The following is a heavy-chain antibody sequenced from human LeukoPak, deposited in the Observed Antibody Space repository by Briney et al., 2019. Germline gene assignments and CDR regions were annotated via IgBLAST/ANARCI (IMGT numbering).Heavy chain of an antibody. V-gene: IGHV4-34*01. CDR2: INHSGST. CDR1: GGSFSGYY. Sequence: PSETLSLTCAVYGGSFSGYYWSWIRQPPGKGLEWIGEINHSGSTNYNPSLKSRVPISVDTSKNQFSLKLSSVTAADPAVYYCARRYYYGSQWFDPWGQGTLVTVSS. D-gene: IGHD3-10*01. J-gene: IGHJ5*02. CDR3: ARRYYYGSQWFDP.